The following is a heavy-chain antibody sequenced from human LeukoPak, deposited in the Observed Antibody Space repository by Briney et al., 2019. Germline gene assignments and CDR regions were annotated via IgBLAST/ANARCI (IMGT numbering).Heavy chain of an antibody. CDR1: GFTFSDYY. Sequence: GGSLRLSCAASGFTFSDYYMSWIRQAPGKGLEWVSYISSSGSTIYYADSVKGRFTISRDNAKNSLYLQMNSLRAEDTAVYYCARDTPSAYDSSGYEDAFDIWGQGTMVTVSS. V-gene: IGHV3-11*01. CDR3: ARDTPSAYDSSGYEDAFDI. D-gene: IGHD3-22*01. CDR2: ISSSGSTI. J-gene: IGHJ3*02.